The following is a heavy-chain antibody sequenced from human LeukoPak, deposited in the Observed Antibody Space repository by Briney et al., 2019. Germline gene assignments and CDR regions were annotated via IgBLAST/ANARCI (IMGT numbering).Heavy chain of an antibody. Sequence: PSETLSLTCAVYGGSFSGYYWSWIRQPPGKGLEWIGEINHSGSTNYNPSLKSRVTISVGTSKNQFSLKLSSVTAADTAVYYCARGGGIVVVPAAITNWFDPWGQGTLVTVSS. CDR3: ARGGGIVVVPAAITNWFDP. D-gene: IGHD2-2*01. J-gene: IGHJ5*02. CDR2: INHSGST. V-gene: IGHV4-34*01. CDR1: GGSFSGYY.